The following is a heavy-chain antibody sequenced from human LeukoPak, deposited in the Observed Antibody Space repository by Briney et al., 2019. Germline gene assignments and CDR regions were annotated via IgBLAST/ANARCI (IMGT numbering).Heavy chain of an antibody. CDR3: ARDYCTNGVCYKSNYYYGMDV. J-gene: IGHJ6*02. CDR2: ISGSGGSR. Sequence: LAGGSLRLSCAASGFTFSSYAMSWVRQAPGKGLEWVSAISGSGGSRYYADSVKGRFTISRDNSKNTLYLQMNSLRAEDTAVYYCARDYCTNGVCYKSNYYYGMDVWGQGTTVTVSS. D-gene: IGHD2-8*01. V-gene: IGHV3-23*01. CDR1: GFTFSSYA.